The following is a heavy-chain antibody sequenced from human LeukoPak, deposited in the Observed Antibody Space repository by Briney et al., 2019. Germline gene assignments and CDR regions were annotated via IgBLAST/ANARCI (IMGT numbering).Heavy chain of an antibody. Sequence: GASVKVSCKVSGHPLSELPMYWVRQAPGKGLEWRGGFDPENDEGLYAQKFRGRLTMTEDTSTHTACMELSSLRSEDTAVYYCATEMTSILPDYWGQGTLVTVSS. CDR2: FDPENDEG. J-gene: IGHJ4*02. CDR3: ATEMTSILPDY. CDR1: GHPLSELP. D-gene: IGHD5-24*01. V-gene: IGHV1-24*01.